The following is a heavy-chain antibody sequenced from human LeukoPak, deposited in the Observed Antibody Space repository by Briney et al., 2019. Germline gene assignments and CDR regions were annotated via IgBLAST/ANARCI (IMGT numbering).Heavy chain of an antibody. V-gene: IGHV4-59*01. CDR1: GGSISSDY. D-gene: IGHD5-18*01. Sequence: SETLSLTCTVSGGSISSDYWSWIRQPPGKGLEWIGYIYYSGSTNYNPSLKSRVIISVDTSKNQFSLKLSSVTAADTAVYYCARDAGYSYGFQGWFDPRGQGTLVTVSS. CDR2: IYYSGST. CDR3: ARDAGYSYGFQGWFDP. J-gene: IGHJ5*02.